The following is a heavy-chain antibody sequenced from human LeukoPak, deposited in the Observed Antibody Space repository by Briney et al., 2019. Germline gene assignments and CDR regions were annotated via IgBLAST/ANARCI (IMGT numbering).Heavy chain of an antibody. CDR1: GGSISSGDYY. J-gene: IGHJ2*01. Sequence: SETLSLTCTVSGGSISSGDYYWSWIRQPPGKGLEWIGYIYYSGSTYYNPSLKSRVTISVDTSKNQFSLKLSSVTAADTAVYYCARAPNRGYFDLWGRGTLVTVSS. D-gene: IGHD1-14*01. CDR2: IYYSGST. V-gene: IGHV4-30-4*01. CDR3: ARAPNRGYFDL.